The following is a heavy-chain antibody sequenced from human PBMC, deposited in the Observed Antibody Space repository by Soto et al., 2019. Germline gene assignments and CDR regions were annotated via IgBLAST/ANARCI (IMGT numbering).Heavy chain of an antibody. CDR1: GYNXNAYA. D-gene: IGHD3-22*01. Sequence: SXKVSYEAAGYNXNAYARYWVRQAPRQSLGWLGWINGGNDKTGYSQRFQGRLSITKETSATTAFIELSNLRSEDTAVYYCARVGYFDSDGFPRPYDYWGQGTLVTVSS. CDR2: INGGNDKT. V-gene: IGHV1-3*01. CDR3: ARVGYFDSDGFPRPYDY. J-gene: IGHJ4*02.